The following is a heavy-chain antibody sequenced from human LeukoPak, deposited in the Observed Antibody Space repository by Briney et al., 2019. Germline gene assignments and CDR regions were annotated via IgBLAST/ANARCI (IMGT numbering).Heavy chain of an antibody. Sequence: GGSLRLSCAASGFTLSNYAMSWVREAPGKGLEWVSAICGGGGSTYYADSVKGRFTISRDNSKNTLYLQMNSLRADDTAVYYCAKRSLAAAGTPAPFFDYWGQGTLVTVSS. D-gene: IGHD6-13*01. J-gene: IGHJ4*02. V-gene: IGHV3-23*01. CDR1: GFTLSNYA. CDR3: AKRSLAAAGTPAPFFDY. CDR2: ICGGGGST.